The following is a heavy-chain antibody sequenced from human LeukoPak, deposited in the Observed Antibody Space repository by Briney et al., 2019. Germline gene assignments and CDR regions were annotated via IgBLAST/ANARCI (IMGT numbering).Heavy chain of an antibody. Sequence: PSETLSLTCTVSGGSMSSYYWSWIRQPPGKALEWIGYIYYSGSTDYDSSLKSRVTISVDASKNQFSLKLSSVTAADTAVYYCARRVATKPKYCFDSWGQGTLVAVSS. CDR2: IYYSGST. D-gene: IGHD5-24*01. CDR1: GGSMSSYY. CDR3: ARRVATKPKYCFDS. J-gene: IGHJ4*02. V-gene: IGHV4-59*01.